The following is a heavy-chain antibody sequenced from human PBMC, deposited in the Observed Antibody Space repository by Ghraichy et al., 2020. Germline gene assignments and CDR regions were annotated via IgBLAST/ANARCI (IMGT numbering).Heavy chain of an antibody. CDR3: ARHGRKDSSGWFEAATPAQDADY. V-gene: IGHV4-39*01. CDR2: IYYSGST. J-gene: IGHJ4*02. CDR1: GGSISSSSYY. D-gene: IGHD6-19*01. Sequence: SETLSLTCTVSGGSISSSSYYWGWIRQPPGKGLEWIGSIYYSGSTYYNPSLKSRVTISVDTSKNQFSLKLSSVTAADTAVYYCARHGRKDSSGWFEAATPAQDADYWCQVTLVTVST.